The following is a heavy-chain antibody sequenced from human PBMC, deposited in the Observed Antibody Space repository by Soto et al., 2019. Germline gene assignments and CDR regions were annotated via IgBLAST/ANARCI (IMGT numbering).Heavy chain of an antibody. CDR1: GDSISSSDYY. D-gene: IGHD1-26*01. CDR2: IFYSGKT. V-gene: IGHV4-39*01. J-gene: IGHJ6*02. CDR3: ATGSRVKIPAATGRDYYYHGLDV. Sequence: PSETLSLTCSVSGDSISSSDYYWAWIRQPPGKGLEWIGSIFYSGKTYYNPSLKSRVTMSVDTSKHQFSLKLSSVTAAETAVYYCATGSRVKIPAATGRDYYYHGLDVWAQGTAVTVSS.